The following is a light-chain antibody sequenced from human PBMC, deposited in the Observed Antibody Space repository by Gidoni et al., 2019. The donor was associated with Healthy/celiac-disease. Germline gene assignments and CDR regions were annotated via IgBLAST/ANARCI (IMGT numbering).Light chain of an antibody. V-gene: IGKV1-33*01. J-gene: IGKJ5*01. CDR3: QQYDNLRTIT. CDR1: QDISNY. Sequence: DIHMTQSPSSLSASVGDRVTITCQASQDISNYLNWYQQKPGKAPKLLIYDASNLETGVPSRFSGSGSGTDLTCTISRLQHEDIATYYNQQYDNLRTITFGQGTRLEIK. CDR2: DAS.